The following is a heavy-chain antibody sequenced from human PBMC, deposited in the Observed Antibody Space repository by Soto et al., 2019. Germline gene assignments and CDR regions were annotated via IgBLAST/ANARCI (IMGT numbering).Heavy chain of an antibody. CDR2: ISGSGGST. CDR1: GXTFSSYS. CDR3: AKARDVLRFLEWLSPTGYFDY. D-gene: IGHD3-3*01. J-gene: IGHJ4*02. Sequence: GSLRLSCAASGXTFSSYSMSWVRQAPGKGLEWVSSISGSGGSTYYADSVKCRFTISRDNSKNTLYLQMNRLRAEDTDVYYCAKARDVLRFLEWLSPTGYFDYWGQGTLCTVSS. V-gene: IGHV3-23*01.